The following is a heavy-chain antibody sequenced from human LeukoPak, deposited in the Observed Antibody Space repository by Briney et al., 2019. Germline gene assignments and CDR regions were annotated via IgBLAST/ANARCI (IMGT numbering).Heavy chain of an antibody. CDR2: INPNSGGT. V-gene: IGHV1-2*02. Sequence: GASVRVSCKASGYTFTGYYVHWVRQAPGQGLEWMGWINPNSGGTNYAQKLQGRVTMTRDTSISTAYMELSRLRSDDTAVYYCARSSIAARPVYWGQGTLVTVSS. CDR1: GYTFTGYY. D-gene: IGHD6-6*01. J-gene: IGHJ4*02. CDR3: ARSSIAARPVY.